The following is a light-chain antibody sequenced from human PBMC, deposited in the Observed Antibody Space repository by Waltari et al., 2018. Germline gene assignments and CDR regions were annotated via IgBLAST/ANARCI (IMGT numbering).Light chain of an antibody. V-gene: IGKV3-15*01. J-gene: IGKJ1*01. CDR3: QQYRDWPRT. CDR1: QSIGSN. Sequence: EIVMTQSPATLSVYPGESATLSCRASQSIGSNLAWYQQKPGQSPRLLIYDATNRDTDIAARFSGSGSGTEFTLTISSLQSEDFAVYFCQQYRDWPRTFGHGTKVETK. CDR2: DAT.